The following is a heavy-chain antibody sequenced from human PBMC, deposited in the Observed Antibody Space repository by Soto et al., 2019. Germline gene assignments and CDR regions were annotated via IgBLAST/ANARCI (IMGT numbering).Heavy chain of an antibody. J-gene: IGHJ3*02. CDR2: ISWNSDNI. CDR1: GFTFDDYA. D-gene: IGHD6-19*01. Sequence: EVQLVESGGGLVQPGRSLRLSCAASGFTFDDYAMHWVRQAPGKGLEWVSSISWNSDNIAYVDSVKGRFTISRDNAKNSLYLQMNSLRAEDTALYYCAKEMGRYSSGWTSAGFDIWGQGTMVTVSS. V-gene: IGHV3-9*01. CDR3: AKEMGRYSSGWTSAGFDI.